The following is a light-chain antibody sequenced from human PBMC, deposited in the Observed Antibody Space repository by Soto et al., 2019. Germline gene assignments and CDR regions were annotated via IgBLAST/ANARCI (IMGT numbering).Light chain of an antibody. Sequence: QSALTQPASVSGYPGQSITISCTGTTSDVGGYNYVSWYQQHPGKAPKLMIYDVRDRPSGVSNRFSVSKSGNTASLTISGLQAEDEADYYCSSYSSSSTLYVFGTGTKVTVL. CDR3: SSYSSSSTLYV. J-gene: IGLJ1*01. CDR1: TSDVGGYNY. V-gene: IGLV2-14*01. CDR2: DVR.